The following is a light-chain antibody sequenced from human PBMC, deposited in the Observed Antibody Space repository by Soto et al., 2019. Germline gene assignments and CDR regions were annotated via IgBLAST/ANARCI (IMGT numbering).Light chain of an antibody. J-gene: IGLJ1*01. CDR2: DVS. V-gene: IGLV2-14*03. CDR3: SSSLGGTTLGV. CDR1: SSDIGGYNY. Sequence: QSVLTQPASVSGSPGQSITISCTGTSSDIGGYNYVSWYQQHPGKAPKLIIYDVSNRPSGVSNRFSGSKSGNTASLTISGLQAEDEAAYYCSSSLGGTTLGVFGTGTKLTVL.